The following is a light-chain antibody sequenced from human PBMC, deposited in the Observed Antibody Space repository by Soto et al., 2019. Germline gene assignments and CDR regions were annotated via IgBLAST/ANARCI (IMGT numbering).Light chain of an antibody. J-gene: IGKJ1*01. CDR3: QQYGSSPWT. Sequence: ETVLTQSPGSLSLSPGERDTLSCRASQTIRSNYLAWYRQTPGQAPRLLIYGASNRATGIADRFSGSGSGTDFTLIISRLEPEDFALYYCQQYGSSPWTFGQGTKVEIK. CDR1: QTIRSNY. V-gene: IGKV3-20*01. CDR2: GAS.